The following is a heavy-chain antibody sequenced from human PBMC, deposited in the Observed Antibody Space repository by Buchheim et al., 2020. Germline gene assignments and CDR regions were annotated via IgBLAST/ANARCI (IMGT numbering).Heavy chain of an antibody. J-gene: IGHJ4*02. Sequence: EVQLVESGGGLVQPGGSLRLSCAASGFTFSSYEMNWVRQAPGKGLEWVSYISSSGSTIYYADSVKGRFTISRDNAKNSLYLQMNSLRAEDTAVYYCAREVGEMAKLGGFDFFGYFDYWGQGTL. V-gene: IGHV3-48*03. CDR2: ISSSGSTI. CDR3: AREVGEMAKLGGFDFFGYFDY. CDR1: GFTFSSYE. D-gene: IGHD5-24*01.